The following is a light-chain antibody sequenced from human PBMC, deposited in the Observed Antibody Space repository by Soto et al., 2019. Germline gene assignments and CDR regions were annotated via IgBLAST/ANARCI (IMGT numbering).Light chain of an antibody. Sequence: QSVLTQPASVSGSPGQSITISCTGTNSDIGFYNYVSWYQQHPGEAPKLIIYEVAKRPSGVPDRFSGSKSGNTASLTLSGLLAEDEAVFYCCSYSGRYTSVFGTGTKVTVL. CDR1: NSDIGFYNY. CDR2: EVA. CDR3: CSYSGRYTSV. J-gene: IGLJ1*01. V-gene: IGLV2-14*01.